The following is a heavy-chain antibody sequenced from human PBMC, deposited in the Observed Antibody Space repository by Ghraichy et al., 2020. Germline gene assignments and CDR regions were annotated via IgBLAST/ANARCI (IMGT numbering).Heavy chain of an antibody. D-gene: IGHD3-3*01. CDR1: GGSFSGYY. Sequence: SETLSLTCAVYGGSFSGYYWSWIRQPPGKGLEWIGEINHSGSTNYNPSLKSRVTISVDTSKNQFSLKLSSVTAADTAVYYCARVHYDFWSGYYRVLAAFDYWGQGTLVTVSS. V-gene: IGHV4-34*01. CDR3: ARVHYDFWSGYYRVLAAFDY. CDR2: INHSGST. J-gene: IGHJ4*02.